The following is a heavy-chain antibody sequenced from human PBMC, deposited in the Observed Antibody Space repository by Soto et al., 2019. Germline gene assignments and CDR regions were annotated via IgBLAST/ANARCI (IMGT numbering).Heavy chain of an antibody. D-gene: IGHD3-3*01. CDR3: ARTTYYDFWSGYYMGWFDP. Sequence: ASVKVSCKASGYTFTSYDINWVRQGTGQGLEWMGWMNPNSGNTGYAQKFQGRVTMTRNTSISTAYMELSSLRSEDTAVYYCARTTYYDFWSGYYMGWFDPWGQGTLVTVSS. CDR2: MNPNSGNT. V-gene: IGHV1-8*01. J-gene: IGHJ5*02. CDR1: GYTFTSYD.